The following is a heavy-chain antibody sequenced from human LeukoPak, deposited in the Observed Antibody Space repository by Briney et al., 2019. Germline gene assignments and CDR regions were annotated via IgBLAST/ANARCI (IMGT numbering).Heavy chain of an antibody. CDR2: ISSSSSTI. CDR1: GFTFSSYS. Sequence: PGGSLRLSCAASGFTFSSYSMNWVRQAPGKGREWVSYISSSSSTIYYADSVKGRFTISRDNAKNSLYLQMNSLRAEDTAVYYCARTGYCSSTSCSANGWFDPWGQGTLVTVSS. D-gene: IGHD2-2*01. CDR3: ARTGYCSSTSCSANGWFDP. V-gene: IGHV3-48*01. J-gene: IGHJ5*02.